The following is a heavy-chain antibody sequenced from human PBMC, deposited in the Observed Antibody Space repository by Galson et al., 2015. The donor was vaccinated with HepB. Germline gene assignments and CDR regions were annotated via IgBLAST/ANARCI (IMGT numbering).Heavy chain of an antibody. Sequence: SLRLSCAASGFTFSSYSMNWVRQAPGKGLEWVSSISSSSSYIYYADSVEGRFTISRDNAKNSLYLQMNSLRAEDTAVYYCARDSGGSYYSDWGQGTLVTVSS. J-gene: IGHJ4*02. CDR3: ARDSGGSYYSD. V-gene: IGHV3-21*01. CDR1: GFTFSSYS. CDR2: ISSSSSYI. D-gene: IGHD1-26*01.